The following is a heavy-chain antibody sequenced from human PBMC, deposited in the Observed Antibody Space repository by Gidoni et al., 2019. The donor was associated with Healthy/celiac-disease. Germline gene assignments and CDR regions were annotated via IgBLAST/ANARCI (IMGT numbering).Heavy chain of an antibody. V-gene: IGHV4-34*01. Sequence: QVQLQQWGAGLLKPSETLSLTCAVYGVSFSGYYWSWIRQPPGKGLEGIGEINHSGSTNYNPSLKSRVTISVDTSKNQFSLKMSSVTAADTAVYYCARGLPDVPYVWGSYRYWPGSYFDYWGQGTLVTVSS. J-gene: IGHJ4*02. CDR2: INHSGST. D-gene: IGHD3-16*02. CDR3: ARGLPDVPYVWGSYRYWPGSYFDY. CDR1: GVSFSGYY.